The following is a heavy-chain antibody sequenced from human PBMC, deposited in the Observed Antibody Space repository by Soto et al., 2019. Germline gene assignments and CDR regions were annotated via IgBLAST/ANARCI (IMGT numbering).Heavy chain of an antibody. Sequence: QVHLVQSGAEVKKPGASVKVSCEASGYTFNKYGIHWVRQAPGQRLEWMGWINAGNDETKYSQKFQGRVTITRXXSXSIXYMELSSLRSEDTSVYYCARDSERVQVPSTGWFDPWGQGTVVTVSS. V-gene: IGHV1-3*01. CDR3: ARDSERVQVPSTGWFDP. D-gene: IGHD1-1*01. CDR1: GYTFNKYG. J-gene: IGHJ5*02. CDR2: INAGNDET.